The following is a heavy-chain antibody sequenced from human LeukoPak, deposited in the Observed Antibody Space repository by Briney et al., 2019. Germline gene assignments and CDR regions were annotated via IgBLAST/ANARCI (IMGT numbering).Heavy chain of an antibody. V-gene: IGHV3-30*02. CDR3: TKDLQRSLDY. J-gene: IGHJ4*02. D-gene: IGHD6-25*01. CDR1: GFAFSSYG. Sequence: GGSLRLSCAASGFAFSSYGMHWVRQPPGKALEWVAFIRYDGSNKYYADSVKGRFTISRDNSKNTLYLQMNSLRAEDTAMYYCTKDLQRSLDYWGQGTLVTVSS. CDR2: IRYDGSNK.